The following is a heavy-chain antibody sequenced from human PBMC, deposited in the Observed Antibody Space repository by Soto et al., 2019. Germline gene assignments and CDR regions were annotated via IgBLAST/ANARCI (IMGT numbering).Heavy chain of an antibody. J-gene: IGHJ6*03. D-gene: IGHD3-3*01. CDR3: ARVRLDDFWSGYIYYYYYMDV. V-gene: IGHV4-31*03. CDR1: GGSIIRGGYY. CDR2: IYYSGST. Sequence: SETLPLTCTVSGGSIIRGGYYWIWIWQHPGKGLEWIGYIYYSGSTYYNPSLKSRVTISVDTSKNQFSLKLSSVTAADTAVYYCARVRLDDFWSGYIYYYYYMDVWGKGTTVT.